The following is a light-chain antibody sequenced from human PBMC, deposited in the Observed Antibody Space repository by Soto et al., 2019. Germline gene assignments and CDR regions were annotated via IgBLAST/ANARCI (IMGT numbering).Light chain of an antibody. CDR2: GAS. J-gene: IGKJ5*01. Sequence: EIVMTQSPATLSVSPGERATLSCRASQSVSSNLAWYQQKPGQAPRLLIYGASTRATGIPARFSGSGSGTEFTLTISSLQSEDFAVYSCQQYNNWPPSFVQGTRLEIK. CDR3: QQYNNWPPS. CDR1: QSVSSN. V-gene: IGKV3-15*01.